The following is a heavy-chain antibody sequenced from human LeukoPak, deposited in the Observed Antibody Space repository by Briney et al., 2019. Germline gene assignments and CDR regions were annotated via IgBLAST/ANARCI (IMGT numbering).Heavy chain of an antibody. CDR1: GGSISSYY. D-gene: IGHD4-11*01. J-gene: IGHJ6*03. Sequence: SETLSLTCTVSGGSISSYYWSWIRQPPGKGLEWIGYIHYSGTSNYNPSLKSRVTISVDTSKNQFSLKLNSVTAADTAVYYCARLEVPYGNYRYYYYMDVWGKGTTVTVSS. V-gene: IGHV4-59*08. CDR2: IHYSGTS. CDR3: ARLEVPYGNYRYYYYMDV.